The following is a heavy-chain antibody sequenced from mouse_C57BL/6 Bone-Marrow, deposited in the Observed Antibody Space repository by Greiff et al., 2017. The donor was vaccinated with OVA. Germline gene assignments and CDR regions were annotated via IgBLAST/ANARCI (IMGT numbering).Heavy chain of an antibody. CDR3: ARDDYGSSYYFCY. CDR2: IHPNSGST. CDR1: GYTFTSYW. J-gene: IGHJ2*01. D-gene: IGHD1-1*01. V-gene: IGHV1-64*01. Sequence: QVQLQQPGAELVKPGASVKLSCKASGYTFTSYWMHWVKQRPGQGLEWIGMIHPNSGSTNYNEKFKSKATLTVDKSSSTTYMQLSSLTSEDAAFYCCARDDYGSSYYFCYWGQGTTPTVS.